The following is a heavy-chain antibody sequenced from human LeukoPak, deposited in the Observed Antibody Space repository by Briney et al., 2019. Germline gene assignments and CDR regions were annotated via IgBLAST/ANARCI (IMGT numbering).Heavy chain of an antibody. V-gene: IGHV3-48*01. D-gene: IGHD2-2*01. CDR1: GFTFSSYS. Sequence: GGSLRLSCVASGFTFSSYSMNWVRQAPGKGPEWVSYISSSSTTIYYADSVKGRFTISRDNSKNTLYLQMKSLRAEDTAVYYCAKFLSRVPATIDYWGQGTLVTVSS. CDR2: ISSSSTTI. J-gene: IGHJ4*02. CDR3: AKFLSRVPATIDY.